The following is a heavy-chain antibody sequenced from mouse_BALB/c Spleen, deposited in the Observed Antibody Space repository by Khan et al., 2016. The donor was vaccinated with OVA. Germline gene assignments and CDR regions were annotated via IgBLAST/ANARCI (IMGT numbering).Heavy chain of an antibody. CDR1: GYTFTNYG. CDR3: AREYGYAY. Sequence: QIQLVQSGPELKKPGETVKISCKASGYTFTNYGMNWVKQAPGQGLKWMVWINTYTGEPTYADDFKGRFAFSLETSASPAYLQINNLKNEDTATYFCAREYGYAYWGQGTVVTVSA. CDR2: INTYTGEP. V-gene: IGHV9-3-1*01. J-gene: IGHJ3*01. D-gene: IGHD1-2*01.